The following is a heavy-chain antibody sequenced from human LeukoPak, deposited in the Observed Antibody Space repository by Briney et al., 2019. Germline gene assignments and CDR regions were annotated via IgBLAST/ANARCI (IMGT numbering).Heavy chain of an antibody. CDR2: IYTSGST. D-gene: IGHD6-13*01. CDR3: AGKAAAAGTSDY. CDR1: GGSIRSGSYY. J-gene: IGHJ4*02. V-gene: IGHV4-61*02. Sequence: SETLSLTCTVSGGSIRSGSYYWSWIRQPAGKGLEWIGRIYTSGSTNYNPSLKSRVTISVGTSKNQFSLRLSSVTAADTAVYYCAGKAAAAGTSDYWGQGTLVTVSS.